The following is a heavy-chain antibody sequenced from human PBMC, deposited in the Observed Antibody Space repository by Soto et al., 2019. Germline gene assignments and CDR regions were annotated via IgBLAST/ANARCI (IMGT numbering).Heavy chain of an antibody. CDR1: GYSFTSYW. J-gene: IGHJ6*02. D-gene: IGHD3-10*01. CDR3: TRRRFGVRGVTTMDV. CDR2: IYPGDSDT. Sequence: GESLKISCKGSGYSFTSYWIGWVRQMPGKGLEWMGIIYPGDSDTRYSPSFQGQVTISVDKSISTAYLQWSSLKASDTAMYYCTRRRFGVRGVTTMDVWGPGTTVTVSS. V-gene: IGHV5-51*01.